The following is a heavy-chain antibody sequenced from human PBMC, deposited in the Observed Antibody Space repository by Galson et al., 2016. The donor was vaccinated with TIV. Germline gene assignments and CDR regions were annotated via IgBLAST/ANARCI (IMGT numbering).Heavy chain of an antibody. Sequence: SLRLSCAASGITFSSYAMSWVRQAPGKGLEWVSAISGGGGSTYYADSVKGRFTISRDNSKSTLYLQLDSLRVEDTAVYYYAKMDSSGLSYARRFDYWGQGTLVTVSS. CDR1: GITFSSYA. CDR2: ISGGGGST. CDR3: AKMDSSGLSYARRFDY. V-gene: IGHV3-23*01. D-gene: IGHD3-22*01. J-gene: IGHJ4*02.